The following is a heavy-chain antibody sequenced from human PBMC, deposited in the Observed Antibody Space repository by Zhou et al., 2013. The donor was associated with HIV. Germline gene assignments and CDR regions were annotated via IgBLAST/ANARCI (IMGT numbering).Heavy chain of an antibody. CDR3: ARESRYCSGGICNDYYYYGMDV. CDR1: GYTLSDLS. V-gene: IGHV1-24*01. CDR2: FDPEDGET. J-gene: IGHJ6*02. D-gene: IGHD2-15*01. Sequence: QVRLVQSEADVKKPGASVKVSCAVLGYTLSDLSIHWVRQAPGKGLEWLGSFDPEDGETMYAQKFQGRVTMTEDTATDTAYMEVSRLRSDDTAVYYCARESRYCSGGICNDYYYYGMDVWGQGTTVTVS.